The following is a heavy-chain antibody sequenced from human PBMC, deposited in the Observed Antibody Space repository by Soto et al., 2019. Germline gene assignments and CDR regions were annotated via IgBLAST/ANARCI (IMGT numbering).Heavy chain of an antibody. CDR3: ARRLPLRYFAADEYGMDV. D-gene: IGHD3-9*01. CDR1: GYTFTSYD. CDR2: MNPNSGNT. V-gene: IGHV1-8*01. Sequence: GASVKVSCKASGYTFTSYDINWVRQATGQGLEWMGWMNPNSGNTGYAQKFQGRVTMTRNTSISTAYMELSSLRSEDTAVYYCARRLPLRYFAADEYGMDVWGQGTTVTV. J-gene: IGHJ6*02.